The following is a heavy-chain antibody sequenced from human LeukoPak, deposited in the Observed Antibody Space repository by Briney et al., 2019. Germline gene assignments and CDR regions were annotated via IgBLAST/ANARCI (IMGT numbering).Heavy chain of an antibody. V-gene: IGHV3-74*01. J-gene: IGHJ4*02. Sequence: AGGSLRLSCAASGFTFGNYWMHWVRQASGKGPVWVSSLNSDGSATSYADSVKGRFTISRDSAQNTVYLQMDSLRVEDTAVYYCTSDALLEYCTGNDCYHSDLWGQGMLVTVSS. CDR2: LNSDGSAT. D-gene: IGHD2-8*02. CDR1: GFTFGNYW. CDR3: TSDALLEYCTGNDCYHSDL.